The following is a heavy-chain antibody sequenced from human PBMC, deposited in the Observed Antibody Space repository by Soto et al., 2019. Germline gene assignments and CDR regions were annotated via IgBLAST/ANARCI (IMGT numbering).Heavy chain of an antibody. V-gene: IGHV1-18*01. CDR3: VMVDNYVTPTTQDG. CDR1: GYIFVNYG. D-gene: IGHD3-16*01. CDR2: ISPYTGNT. J-gene: IGHJ6*02. Sequence: QVQLVQSGDEVKKPGASVKVSCKASGYIFVNYGLAWVRQAPGQGLEWMGWISPYTGNTHSATKIQGRLTMTTDPSTSTAYMDLRRLTSDDTAVYYCVMVDNYVTPTTQDGWGPGTTVTVSS.